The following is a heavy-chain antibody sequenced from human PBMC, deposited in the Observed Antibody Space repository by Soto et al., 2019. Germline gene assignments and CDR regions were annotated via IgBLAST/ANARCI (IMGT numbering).Heavy chain of an antibody. CDR1: GFTFNIYW. V-gene: IGHV3-74*01. D-gene: IGHD1-26*01. CDR3: ARGVRCGSYPYYYYAMDV. CDR2: INSDASST. J-gene: IGHJ6*02. Sequence: EVQLVESGGGLVQPGGSLRLSCAASGFTFNIYWMHWVRQAPGKGLVWVSRINSDASSTNYADSVKGRFTISRDNAKNTLYLQMNSLRVEDTAVYYCARGVRCGSYPYYYYAMDVWGQGTTVTVSS.